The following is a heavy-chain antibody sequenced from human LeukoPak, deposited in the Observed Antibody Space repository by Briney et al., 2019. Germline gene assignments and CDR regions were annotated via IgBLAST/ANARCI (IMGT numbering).Heavy chain of an antibody. CDR2: IYYSGST. CDR1: GGSISSSSYY. D-gene: IGHD2-8*01. V-gene: IGHV4-39*07. J-gene: IGHJ4*02. Sequence: SETLSLTCTVSGGSISSSSYYWGWIRQPPGKGLEWIGSIYYSGSTYYNPSHKSRVTISVDTSKNQFSLKLSSVTAADTAVYYCARESIVLMVYATPAFDYWGQGTLVTVSS. CDR3: ARESIVLMVYATPAFDY.